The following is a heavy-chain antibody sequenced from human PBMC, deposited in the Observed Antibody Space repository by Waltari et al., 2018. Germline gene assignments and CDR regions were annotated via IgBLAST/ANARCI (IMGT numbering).Heavy chain of an antibody. CDR1: GFRVSSNY. CDR3: ARAGLGSPSQWLQLFDS. V-gene: IGHV3-53*01. D-gene: IGHD5-12*01. Sequence: EVQLVESGGGLIQPWGSLRRSFEASGFRVSSNYMKWVRQAPGKGLEWVSVIHAGDNTYYRDSVKGRFTISRDISKNTLYLQMNSLTVEDSAMYYCARAGLGSPSQWLQLFDSWGRGTLVTVSA. CDR2: IHAGDNT. J-gene: IGHJ4*02.